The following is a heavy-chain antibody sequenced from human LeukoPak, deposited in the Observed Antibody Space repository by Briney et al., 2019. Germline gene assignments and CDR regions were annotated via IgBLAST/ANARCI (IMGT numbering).Heavy chain of an antibody. D-gene: IGHD5-18*01. Sequence: SETLSLTCAVYGGSFSGYYWSWIRQPPGKGLEWIGEINHSGSTNYNPSLKSRVTISVDTSKNQFSLKLSSVTAADTAVYYCATRDTAMVDYWGQGTLVTVSS. CDR1: GGSFSGYY. J-gene: IGHJ4*02. V-gene: IGHV4-34*01. CDR3: ATRDTAMVDY. CDR2: INHSGST.